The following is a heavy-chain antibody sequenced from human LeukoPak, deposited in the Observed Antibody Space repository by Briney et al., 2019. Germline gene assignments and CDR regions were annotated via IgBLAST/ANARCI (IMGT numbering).Heavy chain of an antibody. D-gene: IGHD2-2*01. CDR3: AGGSSRALYYYGVDV. Sequence: GGSLRLSCAASGFTFSSYGMHWVRQAPGKGLEWVAVIWYDGSNKYYADSVKGRFTISRDNSKNTLYLQMNSLRAEDTAVYYCAGGSSRALYYYGVDVWGKGTTVTVSS. CDR1: GFTFSSYG. CDR2: IWYDGSNK. J-gene: IGHJ6*04. V-gene: IGHV3-33*01.